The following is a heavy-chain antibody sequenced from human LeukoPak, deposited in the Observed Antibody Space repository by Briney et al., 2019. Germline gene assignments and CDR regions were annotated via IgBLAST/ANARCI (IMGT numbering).Heavy chain of an antibody. CDR1: GGSISSSNW. V-gene: IGHV4-4*02. J-gene: IGHJ4*02. D-gene: IGHD2-15*01. CDR3: ARDVCTGATCNSGAIFDY. CDR2: IYHSGST. Sequence: SETLSLTCAVSGGSISSSNWWSWVRQPPGKGLEWIGEIYHSGSTNYNPSLKSRVTMSVDTSKKHFSLRLSSVTAADTAVYYCARDVCTGATCNSGAIFDYWGQGTLVTVSS.